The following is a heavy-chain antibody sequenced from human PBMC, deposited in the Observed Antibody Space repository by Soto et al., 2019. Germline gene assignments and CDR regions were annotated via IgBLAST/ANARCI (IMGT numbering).Heavy chain of an antibody. Sequence: EVQLVESGGGLVQPGRSLKLSCVASGFTFDDYVMHWVRQAPGKGLGWVSGISWNSGFIAYADSVKGRFIISRDNAENSLFLEMNTLRTEDTAFYYCAKGVTMFNNAFDIWGQGTIVTVS. CDR3: AKGVTMFNNAFDI. D-gene: IGHD3-10*02. CDR2: ISWNSGFI. CDR1: GFTFDDYV. J-gene: IGHJ3*02. V-gene: IGHV3-9*01.